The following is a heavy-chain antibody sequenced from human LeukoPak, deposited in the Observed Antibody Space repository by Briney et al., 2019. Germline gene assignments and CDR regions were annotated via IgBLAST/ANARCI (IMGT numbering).Heavy chain of an antibody. J-gene: IGHJ6*03. D-gene: IGHD1-7*01. CDR3: ASSDLNWNYGDYYYYTDV. V-gene: IGHV1-18*01. CDR1: GYTFTSYG. CDR2: ISAYNGNT. Sequence: ASVKVSCKASGYTFTSYGISWVRQAPGQGLEWMGWISAYNGNTNYAQKLQGRVTMTTDTSTSTAYMELRSLRSDDTAVYYCASSDLNWNYGDYYYYTDVWGKGTTVTVSS.